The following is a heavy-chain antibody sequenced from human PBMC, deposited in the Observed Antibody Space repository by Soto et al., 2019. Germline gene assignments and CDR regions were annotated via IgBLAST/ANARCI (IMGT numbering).Heavy chain of an antibody. CDR3: ARSRGYWYGVDV. J-gene: IGHJ6*02. Sequence: EVQLLESGGGLVQPGGSLRLSCAASGFPLSTYGMSWVRQAPGKGLEWVSSITGTGGDTYYADSVKGRFTSSRDNSNNMLYLQMNSLRVEDTAVYYCARSRGYWYGVDVWGQGTTITVSS. CDR2: ITGTGGDT. V-gene: IGHV3-23*01. CDR1: GFPLSTYG.